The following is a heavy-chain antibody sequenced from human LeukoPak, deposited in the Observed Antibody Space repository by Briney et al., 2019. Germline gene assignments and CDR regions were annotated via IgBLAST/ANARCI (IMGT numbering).Heavy chain of an antibody. CDR1: GFTFSNAW. D-gene: IGHD2-2*01. J-gene: IGHJ6*02. Sequence: GGSLRLSCAASGFTFSNAWMSLVRQAPGKGLEWVGRIKSKSDGGTTDYAAPVKGRFTISRDDSKNTLYLQMNSLKTEDTAVYYCTTGIVPAAITSGRSYGMDVWGQGTTVTVSS. V-gene: IGHV3-15*01. CDR3: TTGIVPAAITSGRSYGMDV. CDR2: IKSKSDGGTT.